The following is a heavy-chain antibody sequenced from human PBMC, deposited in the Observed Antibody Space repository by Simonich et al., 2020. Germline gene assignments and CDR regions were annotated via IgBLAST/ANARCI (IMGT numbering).Heavy chain of an antibody. J-gene: IGHJ6*02. D-gene: IGHD6-13*01. V-gene: IGHV4-38-2*01. CDR2: IYHSGGT. CDR3: ARVGYSNYYYYGMDV. Sequence: QVQLQASGPGLVKPSETLSLTCAVYGSSISSGYYWGWIRPPPGTGLEWIGRIYHSGGTYYNPSLKSRVTIAVDTSKNQFSLKLSSVTAADTAVYYCARVGYSNYYYYGMDVWGQGTTVTVSS. CDR1: GSSISSGYY.